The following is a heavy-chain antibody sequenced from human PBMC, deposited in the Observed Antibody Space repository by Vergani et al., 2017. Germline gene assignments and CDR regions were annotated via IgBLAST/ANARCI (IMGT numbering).Heavy chain of an antibody. Sequence: QVQLQQWGAGLVKPSQTLSLTCTVSGGSISSGGYYWSWIRQHPGKGLEWIGYIYYSGSTYYNPSLKSRVTISVDTSKNQFSLKLSSVTAADTAVYYCARGCGGDCYHDYWGQGTLVTVSS. CDR3: ARGCGGDCYHDY. V-gene: IGHV4-31*03. J-gene: IGHJ4*02. CDR2: IYYSGST. D-gene: IGHD2-21*01. CDR1: GGSISSGGYY.